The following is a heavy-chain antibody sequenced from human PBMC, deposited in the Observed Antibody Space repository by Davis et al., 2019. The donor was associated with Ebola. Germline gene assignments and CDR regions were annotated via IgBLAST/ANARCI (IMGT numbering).Heavy chain of an antibody. CDR2: IYYSGSS. J-gene: IGHJ3*02. CDR3: ARETRALDI. Sequence: SETLSLTCTVSGGSISIGGYYWSWIRQHPGKGLEWIAYIYYSGSSNYNPSLKSRLSISVDTSKNQFSLNLSSVTAADTAVYYCARETRALDIWGQGTVVTVSS. V-gene: IGHV4-31*03. CDR1: GGSISIGGYY.